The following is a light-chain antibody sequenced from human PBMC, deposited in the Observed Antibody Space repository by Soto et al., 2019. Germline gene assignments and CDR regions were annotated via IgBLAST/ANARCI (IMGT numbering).Light chain of an antibody. V-gene: IGKV3-15*01. J-gene: IGKJ1*01. CDR1: QSVSSN. CDR2: GAY. Sequence: VMTQSPATLSLSPGDSATLSCRVSQSVSSNLAWYQQKPGQAPRLIIYGAYTRATGIPATFSGSGSGTEFTLTISSLQSEDFAVYYCQQYNNWPPWTCGQGTKVDIK. CDR3: QQYNNWPPWT.